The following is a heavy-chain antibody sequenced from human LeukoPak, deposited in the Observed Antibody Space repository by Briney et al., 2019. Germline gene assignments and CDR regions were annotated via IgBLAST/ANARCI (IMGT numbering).Heavy chain of an antibody. V-gene: IGHV4-39*01. CDR2: IYYSGST. CDR1: GGSISSSSYY. CDR3: ARHRLTSADDLYYFDY. J-gene: IGHJ4*02. Sequence: PSETLSLTCTVSGGSISSSSYYWGWIRQPPGKGLEWIGSIYYSGSTYYNPSLKSRVTISVDTSKNQFSLKLSSVTAADTAVYYCARHRLTSADDLYYFDYWGQGTLVTVSS. D-gene: IGHD1-1*01.